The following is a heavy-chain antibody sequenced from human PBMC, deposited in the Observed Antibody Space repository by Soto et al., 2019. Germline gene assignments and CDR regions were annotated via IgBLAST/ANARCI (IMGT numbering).Heavy chain of an antibody. CDR3: ARGRRRGWNYPRLDAFDI. CDR1: GGSISSGGYY. V-gene: IGHV4-31*03. J-gene: IGHJ3*02. Sequence: SETLSLTCTVSGGSISSGGYYWSWIRQHPGKGLEWIGYIYYSGSTYYNPSLKSRVTISVDTSKNQFSLKLSSVTAADTAVYYCARGRRRGWNYPRLDAFDIWGQGTMVTVSS. D-gene: IGHD1-7*01. CDR2: IYYSGST.